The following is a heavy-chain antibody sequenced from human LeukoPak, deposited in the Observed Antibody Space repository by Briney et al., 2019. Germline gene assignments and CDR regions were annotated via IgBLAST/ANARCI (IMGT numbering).Heavy chain of an antibody. CDR1: GFTFSSYW. V-gene: IGHV3-74*01. Sequence: PGGSLRLSCAASGFTFSSYWMHWVRQAPGKGLVWVSRINSDGSSTSYADSVNGRFTISRDNAKNTLYLQMNSLRAEDTAVYYCAREAQNYYDSSGFDYWGQGTLVTVSS. CDR2: INSDGSST. J-gene: IGHJ4*02. D-gene: IGHD3-22*01. CDR3: AREAQNYYDSSGFDY.